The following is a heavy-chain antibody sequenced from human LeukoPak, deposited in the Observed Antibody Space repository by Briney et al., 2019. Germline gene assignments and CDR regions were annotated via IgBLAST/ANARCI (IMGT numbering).Heavy chain of an antibody. CDR3: ARDMVRETFDP. D-gene: IGHD3-10*01. Sequence: PSETLSLTCTVSGGSISSSSYYWGWIRQPPGKGLEWIGSIYYSGSTYYNPSLKSRVTISVDTSKNQFSLKLSSVTAADTAVYYCARDMVRETFDPWGQGTLVTVSS. J-gene: IGHJ5*02. CDR2: IYYSGST. CDR1: GGSISSSSYY. V-gene: IGHV4-39*07.